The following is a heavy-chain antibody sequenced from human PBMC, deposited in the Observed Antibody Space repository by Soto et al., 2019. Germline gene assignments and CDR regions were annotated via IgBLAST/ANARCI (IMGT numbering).Heavy chain of an antibody. D-gene: IGHD3-10*01. CDR1: GFTFSSYA. J-gene: IGHJ6*02. CDR3: ARGRYYYGSGSYYDHYGMDV. CDR2: ISYDGSNK. Sequence: GGSLRLSCAASGFTFSSYAMHWVRQAPGKGLEWVAVISYDGSNKYYADFVKGRFTISRDNSKNTLYLQMNSLRAEDTAVYYCARGRYYYGSGSYYDHYGMDVWGQGTTVTVSS. V-gene: IGHV3-30-3*01.